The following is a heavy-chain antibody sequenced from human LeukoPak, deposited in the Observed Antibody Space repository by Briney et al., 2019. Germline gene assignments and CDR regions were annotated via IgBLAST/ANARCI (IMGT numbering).Heavy chain of an antibody. CDR1: GFTFSSYA. V-gene: IGHV3-30*04. D-gene: IGHD4-17*01. CDR2: ISYDGSNK. J-gene: IGHJ4*02. CDR3: AKDFNLVAYGDSVVDY. Sequence: SGGSLRLSCAASGFTFSSYAMHWVRQAPGKGLEWVAVISYDGSNKYYADSVKGRFTISRDNSKNTLYLQMNSLRAEDTAVYYCAKDFNLVAYGDSVVDYWGQGALVTVSS.